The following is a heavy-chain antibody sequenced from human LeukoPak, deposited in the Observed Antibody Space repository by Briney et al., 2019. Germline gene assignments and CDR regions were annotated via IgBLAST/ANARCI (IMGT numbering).Heavy chain of an antibody. Sequence: SETLSLTCIVSGNSISNGYYWGWIRQPPGKGQGGTGSVYHSGSTYYNPSLKTRVTISVDTSKNQFSLKLSSVTAADTAVYYCARDGRLRDDALDISGQGTMVTVSS. CDR3: ARDGRLRDDALDI. J-gene: IGHJ3*02. CDR1: GNSISNGYY. V-gene: IGHV4-38-2*02. CDR2: VYHSGST. D-gene: IGHD2-21*01.